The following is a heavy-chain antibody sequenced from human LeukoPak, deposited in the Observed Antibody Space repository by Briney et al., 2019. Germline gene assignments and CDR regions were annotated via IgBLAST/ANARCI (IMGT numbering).Heavy chain of an antibody. V-gene: IGHV4-4*07. Sequence: SETLSLTCTVSGDSISSYYWSWVRQPAGQGLEWIGRIHPSGSTNYNPSLKSRVTLSVDTSKNQFSLKLSSVTAADTAVYYCARGPPPDFDYWGRGTLVTVSS. CDR1: GDSISSYY. CDR3: ARGPPPDFDY. J-gene: IGHJ4*02. CDR2: IHPSGST.